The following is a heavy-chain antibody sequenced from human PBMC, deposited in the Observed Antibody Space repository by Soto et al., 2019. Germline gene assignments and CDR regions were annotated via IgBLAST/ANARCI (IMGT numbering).Heavy chain of an antibody. CDR3: AKYGSGWYGPHYAFDI. J-gene: IGHJ3*02. CDR2: ISYDGSNK. Sequence: QVQLVESGGGVVQPGRSLRLSCAASGFTFSSYGMHWVRQAPGKGLEWVAVISYDGSNKYYADSVKGRFTISRDNSKSLLYRQMNRLRAEDTAVYYCAKYGSGWYGPHYAFDIWGQGTMVTVSS. D-gene: IGHD6-19*01. CDR1: GFTFSSYG. V-gene: IGHV3-30*18.